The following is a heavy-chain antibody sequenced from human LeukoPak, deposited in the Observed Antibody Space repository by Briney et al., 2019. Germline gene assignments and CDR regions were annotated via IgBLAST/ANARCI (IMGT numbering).Heavy chain of an antibody. D-gene: IGHD3-22*01. CDR3: ARGSAAYSDGSGYYYGVIFDY. CDR1: GYTFTSYD. J-gene: IGHJ4*02. Sequence: GASVKVSCKASGYTFTSYDVNWVRQATGQGLEWMGWVSPNSANTAYAQKFQGRVTMTRNTSISTAYMELSSLTSEDTAVYYCARGSAAYSDGSGYYYGVIFDYWGQGTLVTVSS. V-gene: IGHV1-8*01. CDR2: VSPNSANT.